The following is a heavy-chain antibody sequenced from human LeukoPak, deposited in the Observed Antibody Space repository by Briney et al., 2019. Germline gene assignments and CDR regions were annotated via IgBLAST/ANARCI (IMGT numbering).Heavy chain of an antibody. CDR1: AGSISSYY. J-gene: IGHJ4*02. V-gene: IGHV4-59*01. CDR2: IYYSGST. Sequence: SATLSLTCTLSAGSISSYYWSWIRQPPGKGLEWIGYIYYSGSTNYNPSLKSRVTISVDTSKNQFSLKLSSVTAADTAVYYCARFNYDYVWGSYSPIDYWGQGTLVTVSS. D-gene: IGHD3-16*01. CDR3: ARFNYDYVWGSYSPIDY.